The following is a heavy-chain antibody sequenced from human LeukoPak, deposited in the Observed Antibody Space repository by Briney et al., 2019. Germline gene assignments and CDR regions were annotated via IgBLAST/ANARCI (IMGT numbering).Heavy chain of an antibody. CDR2: ISTSGSYI. J-gene: IGHJ4*02. V-gene: IGHV3-21*01. CDR1: GFIFSSYS. Sequence: GGSLRLSCAASGFIFSSYSMNWVHQAPGKGLEWVSSISTSGSYIYYADSVKGRFTISRDNAKNSLFLQLNSLRAEDTAVYYCARGPSGGWELLTFFDYWGQGTLVTVSS. CDR3: ARGPSGGWELLTFFDY. D-gene: IGHD1-26*01.